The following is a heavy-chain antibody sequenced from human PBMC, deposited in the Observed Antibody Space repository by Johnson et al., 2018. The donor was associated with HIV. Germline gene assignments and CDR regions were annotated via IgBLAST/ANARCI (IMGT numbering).Heavy chain of an antibody. CDR2: IKRKSDGGTT. CDR1: GFSFSNTW. Sequence: EKLVESGGGVVQPGQSLRLSCAASGFSFSNTWLSWVRQAPGKGLEWVARIKRKSDGGTTDYAAPVKGRFSISRDDSKSTVYLQMNSLKTEDSAVYYCTTDLIVVIPIGAFDVWGQGTTVTVSS. J-gene: IGHJ3*01. V-gene: IGHV3-15*01. CDR3: TTDLIVVIPIGAFDV. D-gene: IGHD2-21*01.